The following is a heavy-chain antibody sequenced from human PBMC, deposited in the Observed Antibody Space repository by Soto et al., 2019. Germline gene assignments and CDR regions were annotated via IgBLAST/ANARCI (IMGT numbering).Heavy chain of an antibody. CDR3: AKAYSGPFDI. D-gene: IGHD1-26*01. CDR2: ISYDGSKK. J-gene: IGHJ3*02. V-gene: IGHV3-30*18. CDR1: GYTFSSYD. Sequence: GGSLRLSCAASGYTFSSYDIHWVRQAPGKGLEWVAVISYDGSKKYYADSVKGQFTISRDNSKNTLYLQMNSLRAEDTAVYYCAKAYSGPFDIWGQGAMVTVSS.